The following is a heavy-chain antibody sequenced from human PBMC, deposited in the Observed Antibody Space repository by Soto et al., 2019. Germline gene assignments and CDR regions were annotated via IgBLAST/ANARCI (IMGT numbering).Heavy chain of an antibody. CDR2: ISTSGSTI. Sequence: EVQLVESGGGLVQPGGSLRLACAASGFTLSSYEMNWVRQAPGKGLEWVSYISTSGSTIYYADSVKGRFTISRDKAKKSVYLQMNRLRAEDTAVYYCVRDADLQSNFDYWGQGTLVTVSS. CDR1: GFTLSSYE. J-gene: IGHJ4*02. V-gene: IGHV3-48*03. CDR3: VRDADLQSNFDY.